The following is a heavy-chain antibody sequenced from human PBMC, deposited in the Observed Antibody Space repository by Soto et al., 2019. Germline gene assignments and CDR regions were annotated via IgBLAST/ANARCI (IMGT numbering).Heavy chain of an antibody. V-gene: IGHV4-31*03. CDR3: ARGPSGSLTDFWNGYYFDY. CDR1: GGSISSGGYY. D-gene: IGHD3-3*01. Sequence: PSETLSLTCTVSGGSISSGGYYWSWIRQHPGKGLEWIGYIYYSGSTYYNPSLKSRVTISVDTSKNQFSLKLRSVTAADTAVYYCARGPSGSLTDFWNGYYFDYWGQGTLVTVSS. J-gene: IGHJ4*02. CDR2: IYYSGST.